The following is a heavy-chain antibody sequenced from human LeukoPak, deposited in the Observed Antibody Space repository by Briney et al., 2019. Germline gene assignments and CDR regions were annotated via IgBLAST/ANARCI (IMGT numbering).Heavy chain of an antibody. Sequence: GGSLRLSCAASGFTFDDYAMHWVRQAPGKGLEWVSGISWNSGSIGYADSVKGRFTISRDNAKNSLYLQMNSLRAEDTALYYCAKAARDYGDYMRISYYYYGMDVWGQGITVTVSS. J-gene: IGHJ6*02. CDR3: AKAARDYGDYMRISYYYYGMDV. V-gene: IGHV3-9*01. CDR2: ISWNSGSI. CDR1: GFTFDDYA. D-gene: IGHD4-17*01.